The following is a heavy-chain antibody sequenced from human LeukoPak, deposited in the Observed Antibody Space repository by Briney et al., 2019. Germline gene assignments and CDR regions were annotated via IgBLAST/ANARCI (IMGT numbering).Heavy chain of an antibody. CDR2: INSDGSTT. CDR1: GFTFSTYW. J-gene: IGHJ4*02. CDR3: ASGFCSGGSCHTTNSPFDY. V-gene: IGHV3-74*01. Sequence: GGSLRLSCAASGFTFSTYWMPWVRQVPGKGLVWVSRINSDGSTTTYADSVKGRFTISRDNAKNTLYLQMNSLTAEDTAVYYCASGFCSGGSCHTTNSPFDYWGQGTLVSVSS. D-gene: IGHD2-15*01.